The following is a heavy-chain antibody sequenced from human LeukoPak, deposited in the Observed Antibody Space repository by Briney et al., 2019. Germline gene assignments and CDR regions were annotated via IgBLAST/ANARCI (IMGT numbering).Heavy chain of an antibody. CDR3: ATGSGLFVVVTAIPHY. CDR2: ISYDGSNK. CDR1: GFTFSSYG. Sequence: PGRSLRLSCAASGFTFSSYGMHWVRQAPGKGLEWVAVISYDGSNKYYADSVKGRFTISRDNSKNTLYLQMNSLRAEDTAVYYCATGSGLFVVVTAIPHYWGQGTLVTVSS. J-gene: IGHJ4*02. D-gene: IGHD2-21*02. V-gene: IGHV3-30*05.